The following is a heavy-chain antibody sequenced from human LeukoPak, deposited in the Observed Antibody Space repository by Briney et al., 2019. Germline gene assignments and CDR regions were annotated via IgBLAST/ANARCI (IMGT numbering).Heavy chain of an antibody. CDR1: GGSISSYY. CDR3: ARLYDSSGYYYPFDY. CDR2: TYYRGST. V-gene: IGHV4-59*08. Sequence: SETLSLTCTVSGGSISSYYWSWIRQPPGKGLEWIGYTYYRGSTNYNPSLKSRVTISVDTSKNHFSLKLSSVTAADTAVYYCARLYDSSGYYYPFDYWGQGTLVTVSS. D-gene: IGHD3-22*01. J-gene: IGHJ4*02.